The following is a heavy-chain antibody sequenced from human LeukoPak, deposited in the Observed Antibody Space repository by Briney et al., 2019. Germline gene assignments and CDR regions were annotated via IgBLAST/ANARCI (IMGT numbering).Heavy chain of an antibody. CDR2: INHSGST. D-gene: IGHD6-6*01. CDR3: ARRRYSSSAGNDY. J-gene: IGHJ4*02. V-gene: IGHV4-34*01. CDR1: GGSFSGYY. Sequence: SETLSLTXAVYGGSFSGYYWSWIRQPPGKGMEWIGEINHSGSTNYNPSLKSRVTISVDTSKNQFSLKLSSVTAADTAVYYCARRRYSSSAGNDYWGQGTLVTVSS.